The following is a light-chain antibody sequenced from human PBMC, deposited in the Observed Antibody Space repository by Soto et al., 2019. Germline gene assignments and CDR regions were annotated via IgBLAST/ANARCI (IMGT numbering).Light chain of an antibody. V-gene: IGKV3-11*01. Sequence: EIVMTQSPATLSLSPGERATLSCRASQSVGTFLNWYQQRPGQAPRPLIYDGSKRAAGVPDRISGDGSGTDYTLTISSLEPEDFAVYYCQQRTRWPMTFGQGTRLEIK. J-gene: IGKJ5*01. CDR2: DGS. CDR3: QQRTRWPMT. CDR1: QSVGTF.